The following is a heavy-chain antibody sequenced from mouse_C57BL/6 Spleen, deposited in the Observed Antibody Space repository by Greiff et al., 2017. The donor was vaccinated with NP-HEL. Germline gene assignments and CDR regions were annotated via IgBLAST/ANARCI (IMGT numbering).Heavy chain of an antibody. D-gene: IGHD2-5*01. V-gene: IGHV1-55*01. J-gene: IGHJ4*01. Sequence: VQLQQPGAELVKPGASVKMSCKASGYTFTSYWITWVKQRPGQGLEWIGDIYPGSGSTNYNEKFKSKATLTVDTSSSTAYMQLSNLTSEDSAVYYCARRGTYYSNYPAMDYWGQGTSVTVSS. CDR3: ARRGTYYSNYPAMDY. CDR2: IYPGSGST. CDR1: GYTFTSYW.